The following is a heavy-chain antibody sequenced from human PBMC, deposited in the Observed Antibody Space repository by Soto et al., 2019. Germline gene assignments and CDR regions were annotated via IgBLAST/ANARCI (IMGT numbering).Heavy chain of an antibody. Sequence: GGSLRLSCAASGFTFDEYAMHWVRQPPGKGLEWVSLISWDGSNRYYADSVHGRFTISRDNSKYSLYLEMNSLRPEDTALYYCAKDISRGPTKNYDFWSGPEYWGQGT. CDR2: ISWDGSNR. J-gene: IGHJ4*02. V-gene: IGHV3-43D*04. D-gene: IGHD3-3*01. CDR1: GFTFDEYA. CDR3: AKDISRGPTKNYDFWSGPEY.